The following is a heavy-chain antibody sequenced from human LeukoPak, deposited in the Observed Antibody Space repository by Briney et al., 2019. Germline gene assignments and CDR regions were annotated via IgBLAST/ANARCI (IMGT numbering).Heavy chain of an antibody. CDR2: IYHSGST. V-gene: IGHV4-4*02. J-gene: IGHJ4*02. Sequence: SGTLSLTCAVSGGSISSSNWWSWVRQPPGKGLEWIGEIYHSGSTNYNPSLKSRVTISVDKSKNQFSLKLSSVTAADTAVYYCARDFPPYDSSGYNDYWGQGTLVTVSS. CDR1: GGSISSSNW. CDR3: ARDFPPYDSSGYNDY. D-gene: IGHD3-22*01.